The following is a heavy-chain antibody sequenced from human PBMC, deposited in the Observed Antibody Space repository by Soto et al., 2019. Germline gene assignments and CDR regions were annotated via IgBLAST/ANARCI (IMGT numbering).Heavy chain of an antibody. D-gene: IGHD2-21*02. J-gene: IGHJ4*02. CDR2: INAGNGNT. CDR1: GYTFTSYA. V-gene: IGHV1-3*01. CDR3: ARSIVVVTALDY. Sequence: ASVKFSCKASGYTFTSYAIHWGRQAPGQRLEWMGWINAGNGNTKYSQKFQGRVNITRDTSASTAYMELSSLRSEDTAVYYCARSIVVVTALDYWGQGTLVTVSS.